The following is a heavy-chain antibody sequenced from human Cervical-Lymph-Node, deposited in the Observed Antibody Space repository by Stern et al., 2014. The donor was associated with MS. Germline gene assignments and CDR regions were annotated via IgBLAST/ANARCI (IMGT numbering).Heavy chain of an antibody. CDR2: INHSGNT. CDR3: ARAMVRGGIDP. V-gene: IGHV4-34*01. J-gene: IGHJ5*02. Sequence: QVQLQQWGAGLLKPSETLSLTCAVYGGSFSGSFSGYYWTWIRQPPGKGLEWIGEINHSGNTKYNPSLKSRVTISVDTSKKQFSLKLNSVTAADTAVYYCARAMVRGGIDPWGQGTLVTVSS. CDR1: GGSFSGSFSGYY. D-gene: IGHD3-10*01.